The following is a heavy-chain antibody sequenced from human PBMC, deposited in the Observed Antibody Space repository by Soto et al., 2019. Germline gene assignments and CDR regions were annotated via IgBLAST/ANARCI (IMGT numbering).Heavy chain of an antibody. Sequence: GGSLRLSCAASGFTFSSYAMSWVRQAPGKGLEWVLAISGSGGSTYYADSVKGRFTISRDNSKNTLYLQMNSLRAEDTAVYYCAKDIGYCSSTSCYYYYYYGMDVWGQGTTVTVSS. CDR2: ISGSGGST. D-gene: IGHD2-2*01. J-gene: IGHJ6*02. CDR1: GFTFSSYA. V-gene: IGHV3-23*01. CDR3: AKDIGYCSSTSCYYYYYYGMDV.